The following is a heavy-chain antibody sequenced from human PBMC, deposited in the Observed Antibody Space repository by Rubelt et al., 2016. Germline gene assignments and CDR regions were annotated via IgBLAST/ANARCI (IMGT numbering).Heavy chain of an antibody. Sequence: QVQLVQSGAEVKKPGASVKVSCKASGYTFTTYGINWVRQAPGQGLEWMGWISAYNGNTNHAQKLQCRVTMTTDTSTSTAYMELRRRRSDDTAVYYCAREAYSGRYPLIDYWGQGTLVTVSS. V-gene: IGHV1-18*01. CDR3: AREAYSGRYPLIDY. J-gene: IGHJ4*02. D-gene: IGHD1-26*01. CDR2: ISAYNGNT. CDR1: GYTFTTYG.